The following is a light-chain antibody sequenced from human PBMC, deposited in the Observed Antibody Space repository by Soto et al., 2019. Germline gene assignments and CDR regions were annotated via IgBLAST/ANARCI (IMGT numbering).Light chain of an antibody. V-gene: IGKV1-39*01. J-gene: IGKJ4*01. Sequence: DIQMTQSPSSLSASVGDRVTITCRASQSISSYLNWYQQKPGKAPKLLIYAASSLQSGVPSRFSGSGSGTDFTLTISSLQPEDFASYYCQQNYSTPPNFGGGTKVEI. CDR1: QSISSY. CDR2: AAS. CDR3: QQNYSTPPN.